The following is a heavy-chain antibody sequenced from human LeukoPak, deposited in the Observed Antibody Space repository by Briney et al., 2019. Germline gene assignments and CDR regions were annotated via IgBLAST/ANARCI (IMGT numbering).Heavy chain of an antibody. J-gene: IGHJ4*02. CDR1: GFTFSSYA. V-gene: IGHV3-23*01. CDR3: ARSLKRELLRTYFDY. CDR2: FSGSGGST. D-gene: IGHD1-26*01. Sequence: PGGSLRLSCAASGFTFSSYAMSWVRQAPGKGLEWVSGFSGSGGSTYYADSVKGRFTISRDNSKNTLYLQMNSLRAEDTAVYYCARSLKRELLRTYFDYWGQGTLVTVSS.